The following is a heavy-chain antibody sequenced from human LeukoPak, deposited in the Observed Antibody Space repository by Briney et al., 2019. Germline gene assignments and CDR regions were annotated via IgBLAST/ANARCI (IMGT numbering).Heavy chain of an antibody. D-gene: IGHD2-8*01. CDR1: GFTFSSYA. V-gene: IGHV3-23*01. Sequence: GGSLRLSCAASGFTFSSYAMSWVRQAPGKGLEWVSAISGSGGSTYYADSVKGRFTISRDNSKNTLYLQMNSLRAEDTAVYYCAKDPYCTNGVCPDTGFDYWGQGTLVTVSS. J-gene: IGHJ4*02. CDR2: ISGSGGST. CDR3: AKDPYCTNGVCPDTGFDY.